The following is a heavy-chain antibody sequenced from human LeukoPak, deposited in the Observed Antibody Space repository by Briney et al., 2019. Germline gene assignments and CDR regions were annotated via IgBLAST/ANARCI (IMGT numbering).Heavy chain of an antibody. V-gene: IGHV5-51*01. CDR3: ARPQYYGSGSYAAFDY. CDR1: GYSFTSYW. Sequence: GESLKISCKGSGYSFTSYWIAWVRQMPGKGLVWMGIIYPGDSDTRYSPSFQGQVTISADKSITTAYLQWSSLKASDTAMYYCARPQYYGSGSYAAFDYWGQGTLVTVSS. D-gene: IGHD3-10*01. CDR2: IYPGDSDT. J-gene: IGHJ4*02.